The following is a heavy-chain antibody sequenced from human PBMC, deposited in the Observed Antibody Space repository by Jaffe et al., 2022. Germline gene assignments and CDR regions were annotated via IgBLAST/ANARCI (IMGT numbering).Heavy chain of an antibody. CDR3: ASAPRGIDVY. CDR2: IKQDGSEK. J-gene: IGHJ4*02. V-gene: IGHV3-7*01. CDR1: GFTFRSYW. Sequence: EVQLVESGGGLVQPGGSLRLSCAASGFTFRSYWMSWVRQAPGKGLEWVANIKQDGSEKYYVDSVKGRFTISRDNANNSLYLQMDSLGAEDTAVYYCASAPRGIDVYWGQGTLVSVSS. D-gene: IGHD6-13*01.